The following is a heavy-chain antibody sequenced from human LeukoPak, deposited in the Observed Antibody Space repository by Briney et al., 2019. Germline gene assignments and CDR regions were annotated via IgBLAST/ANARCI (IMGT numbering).Heavy chain of an antibody. V-gene: IGHV4-39*01. D-gene: IGHD1-26*01. J-gene: IGHJ4*02. CDR3: ARRAYSAAFWKHFDY. CDR2: IYYHENT. Sequence: SSETLSLTCTVSGGSISSSSDYWGWIRQAPGKGLEWIGSIYYHENTYYNSSLKSRVTISVDTSKNQFSLKLNSVTAAYTAVYFCARRAYSAAFWKHFDYWGQGTLVTVSS. CDR1: GGSISSSSDY.